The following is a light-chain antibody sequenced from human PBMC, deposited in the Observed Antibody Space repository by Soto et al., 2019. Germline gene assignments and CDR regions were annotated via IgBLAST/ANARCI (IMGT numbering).Light chain of an antibody. CDR3: QQTNSFPFT. J-gene: IGKJ3*01. CDR2: TAS. Sequence: IQMTQSPSSVSASVGDRVTITCRASQGISRWLAWYQQKPGKAPKLLIYTASRLQSGVPSRFSGSGSGTYFTLTISSLQPEDFATYYCQQTNSFPFTFGPGTKVDIK. V-gene: IGKV1-12*01. CDR1: QGISRW.